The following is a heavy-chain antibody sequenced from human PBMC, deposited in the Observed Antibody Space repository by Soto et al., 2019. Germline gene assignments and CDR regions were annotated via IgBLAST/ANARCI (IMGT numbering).Heavy chain of an antibody. CDR1: GITVSSNY. CDR3: ARVGGTGTGWFDP. V-gene: IGHV3-53*01. D-gene: IGHD1-7*01. J-gene: IGHJ5*02. CDR2: IYSGGTT. Sequence: GGSLRLSCAASGITVSSNYMSWVRQAPGKGLEWVSVIYSGGTTYYADSVKGRFTISRDNAKNSLYLQMNSLRAEDTAVYYCARVGGTGTGWFDPWGQGTLVTVSS.